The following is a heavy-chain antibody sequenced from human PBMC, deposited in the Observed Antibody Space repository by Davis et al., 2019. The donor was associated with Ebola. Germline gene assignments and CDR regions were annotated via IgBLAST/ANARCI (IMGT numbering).Heavy chain of an antibody. CDR1: GGSISSGDYY. CDR3: ATSPLYSSSWYSR. D-gene: IGHD6-13*01. J-gene: IGHJ4*02. V-gene: IGHV4-30-4*01. CDR2: IYYSGST. Sequence: SETLSLTCTVSGGSISSGDYYWSWIRQPPGKGLEWIGYIYYSGSTYYNPSLKSRVTISVDTSKNQFSLKLSSVTAADTAVYYCATSPLYSSSWYSRWGQGTLVTVSS.